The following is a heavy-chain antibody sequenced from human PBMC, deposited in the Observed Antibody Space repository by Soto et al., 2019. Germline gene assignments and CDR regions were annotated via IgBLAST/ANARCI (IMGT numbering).Heavy chain of an antibody. CDR3: ASEPGVAGGYFDY. J-gene: IGHJ4*02. Sequence: EVQLLESGGGLVQPGGSLRLSCAASGLIFDIYAMSWVRQAPGKGLEWVSAVSSSGDSTNYVDSVKGRFTISRDSSKNTLYLQMNSLRAEDTAVYYCASEPGVAGGYFDYWGQGTLVAVSS. CDR2: VSSSGDST. D-gene: IGHD6-19*01. V-gene: IGHV3-23*01. CDR1: GLIFDIYA.